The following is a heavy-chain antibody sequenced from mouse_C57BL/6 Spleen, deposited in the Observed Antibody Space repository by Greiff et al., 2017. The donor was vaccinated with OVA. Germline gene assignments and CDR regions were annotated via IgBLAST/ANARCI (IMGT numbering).Heavy chain of an antibody. V-gene: IGHV1-26*01. Sequence: EVQLQQSGPELVKPGASVKISCKASGYTFTDYYMNWVKQSHGKSLEWIGDINPDNGGTSYNQKFKGKATLTVDKSSSTAYMALRSLTSEDSAVYYCARMLRRARDYWGQGTTVTVSS. CDR1: GYTFTDYY. CDR2: INPDNGGT. J-gene: IGHJ4*01. CDR3: ARMLRRARDY.